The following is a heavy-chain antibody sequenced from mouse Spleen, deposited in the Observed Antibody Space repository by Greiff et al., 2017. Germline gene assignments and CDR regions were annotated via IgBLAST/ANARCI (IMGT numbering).Heavy chain of an antibody. CDR1: GYSITSGYY. J-gene: IGHJ3*01. Sequence: ESGPGLVKPSQSLSLTCSVTGYSITSGYYWNWIRQFPGNKLEWMGYISYDGSNNYNPSLKNRISITRDTSKNQFFLKLNSVTTEDTATYYCARVYGNSWFAYWGQGTLVTVSA. V-gene: IGHV3-6*01. D-gene: IGHD2-1*01. CDR3: ARVYGNSWFAY. CDR2: ISYDGSN.